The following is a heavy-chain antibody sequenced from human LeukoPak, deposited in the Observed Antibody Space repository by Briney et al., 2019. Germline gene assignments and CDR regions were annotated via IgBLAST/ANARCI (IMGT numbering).Heavy chain of an antibody. V-gene: IGHV1-69*05. D-gene: IGHD2-2*02. CDR2: IIPIFGTA. CDR3: ARSYCSSTSCYRANWFDP. CDR1: GGTFSSYA. J-gene: IGHJ5*02. Sequence: SVKVSCKASGGTFSSYAISWVRQAPGQGLEWMGRIIPIFGTANYALEFQGRVTITTDESTSTAYMELSSLRSEDTAVYYCARSYCSSTSCYRANWFDPWGQGTLVTVSS.